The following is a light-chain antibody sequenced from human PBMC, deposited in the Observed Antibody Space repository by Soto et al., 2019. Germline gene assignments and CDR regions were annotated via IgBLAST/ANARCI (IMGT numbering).Light chain of an antibody. Sequence: QSVLTQPPSVSGAPGQRVTISCTGSSSNIGAGYDVHWYRQLPGTAPKLLIYGNTNRPSGVPDRFSGSKSGTSASLTISGLQAEDEADYYCQSYDNSLSTSGVFGTGTKLTVL. CDR1: SSNIGAGYD. CDR2: GNT. J-gene: IGLJ1*01. CDR3: QSYDNSLSTSGV. V-gene: IGLV1-40*01.